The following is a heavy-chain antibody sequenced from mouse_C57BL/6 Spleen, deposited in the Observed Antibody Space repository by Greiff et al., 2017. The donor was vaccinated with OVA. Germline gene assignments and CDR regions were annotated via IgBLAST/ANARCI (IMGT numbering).Heavy chain of an antibody. CDR1: GYTFTSYW. V-gene: IGHV1-53*01. CDR3: ARPYYGYGSFAY. CDR2: INPSNGGT. J-gene: IGHJ3*01. D-gene: IGHD2-9*01. Sequence: VKLQQPGTELVKPGASVKLSCKASGYTFTSYWMHWVKQRPGQGLAWLGNINPSNGGTNYNEKFKSQATLTVDKSSSTAYMQLSSLTSEDSAVYDCARPYYGYGSFAYWGQGTLVTVSA.